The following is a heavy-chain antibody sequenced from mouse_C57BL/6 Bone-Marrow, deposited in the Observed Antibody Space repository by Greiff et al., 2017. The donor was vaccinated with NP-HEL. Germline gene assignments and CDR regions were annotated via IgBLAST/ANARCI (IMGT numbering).Heavy chain of an antibody. CDR2: INPYNGGT. J-gene: IGHJ1*03. D-gene: IGHD1-1*01. CDR3: ARVVYYYGSYWYFDV. V-gene: IGHV1-19*01. Sequence: EVQLQQSGPVLVKPGASVKMSCKASGYTFTDYYMNWVKQSHGKSLEWIGVINPYNGGTSYNQKFKGKATLTVDKSSSTAYMELNSLTSEYSAVYYCARVVYYYGSYWYFDVWGTGTTVTVSS. CDR1: GYTFTDYY.